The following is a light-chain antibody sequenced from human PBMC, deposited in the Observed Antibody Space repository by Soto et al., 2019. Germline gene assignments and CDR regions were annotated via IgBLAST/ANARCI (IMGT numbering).Light chain of an antibody. Sequence: QSVLTQAPSASGTPGQRVTITCSGSSSNIGANTVNWYQQLPGTAPKLLIYTNSQRPSGVPDRFSGSKSGTSASLASSGLQYEDEADYYCAAWDDSLNGWVFGGGTKLTVL. V-gene: IGLV1-44*01. CDR2: TNS. CDR3: AAWDDSLNGWV. J-gene: IGLJ3*02. CDR1: SSNIGANT.